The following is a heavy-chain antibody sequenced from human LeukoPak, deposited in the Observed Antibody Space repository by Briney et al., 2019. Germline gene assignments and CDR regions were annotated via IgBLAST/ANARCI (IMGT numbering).Heavy chain of an antibody. CDR2: IWYDGTNK. V-gene: IGHV3-33*06. Sequence: PGRSLRLSCAASGFTFNNYGMHWVRQAPGKGLEWVALIWYDGTNKYYGDSVKGRFTISRDNSKNTLFLQLNSLRGEDTAVYYCAKGIGYYYFFDYWGQGTLVTVSS. D-gene: IGHD3-22*01. J-gene: IGHJ4*02. CDR3: AKGIGYYYFFDY. CDR1: GFTFNNYG.